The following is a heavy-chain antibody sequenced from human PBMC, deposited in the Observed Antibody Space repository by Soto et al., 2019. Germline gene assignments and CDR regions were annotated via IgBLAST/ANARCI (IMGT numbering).Heavy chain of an antibody. V-gene: IGHV4-34*01. J-gene: IGHJ4*02. D-gene: IGHD2-15*01. CDR3: ARVRGISFDIVVVVAAPQRARDEYFDY. CDR1: GGSFSGYY. CDR2: INHSGST. Sequence: SETLSLTCAVYGGSFSGYYWSWIRQPPGEGLEWIGEINHSGSTNYNPSLKSRVTISVDTSKNQFSLKLSSVTAADTAVYYCARVRGISFDIVVVVAAPQRARDEYFDYWGQRTLVAVSS.